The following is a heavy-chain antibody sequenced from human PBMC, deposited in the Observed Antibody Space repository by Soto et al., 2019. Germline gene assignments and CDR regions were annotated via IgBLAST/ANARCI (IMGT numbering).Heavy chain of an antibody. CDR1: GFTFSSYA. CDR2: ISYDGSNK. J-gene: IGHJ3*02. Sequence: QVQLVESGGGVVQPGRSLRLSCAASGFTFSSYAMHWVRQAPGKGLEWVAVISYDGSNKYYADSVKGRLTISRDNSKNPLYLQMNSLRDEDTAVYYCARLERRMTMIRSACDSWGQGTMVTVSS. V-gene: IGHV3-30-3*01. D-gene: IGHD3-22*01. CDR3: ARLERRMTMIRSACDS.